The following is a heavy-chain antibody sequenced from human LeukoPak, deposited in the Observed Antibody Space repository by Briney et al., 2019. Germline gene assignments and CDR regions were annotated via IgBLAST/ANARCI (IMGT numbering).Heavy chain of an antibody. J-gene: IGHJ4*02. V-gene: IGHV3-23*01. CDR2: ISASGGST. Sequence: GGSLRLSCAASGFTFSSYSMSWVRQAPGKGLEWVSTISASGGSTYYADSVKGRFTISRDNSKNTLYLQMNSLRVEDTAVYYCAKDLVIHYGSGSYWGIDYWGQGTLVTVSS. CDR3: AKDLVIHYGSGSYWGIDY. CDR1: GFTFSSYS. D-gene: IGHD3-10*01.